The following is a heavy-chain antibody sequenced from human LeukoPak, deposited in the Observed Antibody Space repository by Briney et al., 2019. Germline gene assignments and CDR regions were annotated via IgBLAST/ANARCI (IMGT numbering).Heavy chain of an antibody. J-gene: IGHJ4*02. CDR1: GFTLSSYA. Sequence: GGSLRLSCAASGFTLSSYAMHWVRQAPGKGLEWVAVISYDGSNKYYADSVKGRFTISRDNSKNTLYLQMNSLRAEDTAVYYCAKSSIAAAGDYYYFDYWGQGTLVTVSS. V-gene: IGHV3-30*04. D-gene: IGHD6-13*01. CDR2: ISYDGSNK. CDR3: AKSSIAAAGDYYYFDY.